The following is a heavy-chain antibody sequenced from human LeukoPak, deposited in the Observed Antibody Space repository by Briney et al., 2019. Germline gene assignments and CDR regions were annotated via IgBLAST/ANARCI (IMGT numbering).Heavy chain of an antibody. D-gene: IGHD2-2*01. CDR1: GGSITSGSYY. CDR2: IYTSGIT. CDR3: ARGEKDIVVVPAAAALDY. J-gene: IGHJ4*02. V-gene: IGHV4-61*02. Sequence: PSETLSLTCTVSGGSITSGSYYWSWIRQPAGKGLEWIGRIYTSGITNYNPSLKSRVTISVDTSKNQFSLRLSSVTAADTAVYYCARGEKDIVVVPAAAALDYWGQGTLVTVSS.